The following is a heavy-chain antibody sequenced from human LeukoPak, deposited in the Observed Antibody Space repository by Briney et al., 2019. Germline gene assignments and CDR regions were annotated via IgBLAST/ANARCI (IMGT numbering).Heavy chain of an antibody. V-gene: IGHV3-7*01. Sequence: PGGSLRLSCAASGFTFRSYWMSWVRQAPGKGLEWVANIKQDGSEKYYVDSVEGRFTISRDNAKNSLYLQMNSLRAEDTAVYYCARVSKYCSGGSCYDFDSWGQGTLVTVSS. J-gene: IGHJ4*02. CDR2: IKQDGSEK. CDR3: ARVSKYCSGGSCYDFDS. D-gene: IGHD2-15*01. CDR1: GFTFRSYW.